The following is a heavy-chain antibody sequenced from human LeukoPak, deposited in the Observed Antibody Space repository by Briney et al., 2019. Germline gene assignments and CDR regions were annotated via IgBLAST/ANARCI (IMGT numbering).Heavy chain of an antibody. Sequence: GGSLRLSCAASGFTFSDYYMSWIRQAPGKGLEWDSYISSSSSYTNYADSVKGRFTISRDNAKNSLYLQMNSLRAEDTAVYYCARPQGYCSGGSCYSVWFDPWGQGTLVTVSS. V-gene: IGHV3-11*06. CDR3: ARPQGYCSGGSCYSVWFDP. CDR1: GFTFSDYY. D-gene: IGHD2-15*01. J-gene: IGHJ5*02. CDR2: ISSSSSYT.